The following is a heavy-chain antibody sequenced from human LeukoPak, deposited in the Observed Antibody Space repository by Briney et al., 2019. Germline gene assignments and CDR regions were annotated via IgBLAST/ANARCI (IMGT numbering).Heavy chain of an antibody. CDR3: GAPKQLERVFDD. J-gene: IGHJ4*02. CDR2: IRYDASNK. CDR1: GFTFSSYG. D-gene: IGHD6-6*01. Sequence: GGSLRLSCAASGFTFSSYGMHWVRQAPGKGLERVAFIRYDASNKYYADSVKGRFTISRDNSKNTLHLQMNSLRAEDTAVYYCGAPKQLERVFDDWGQGTLVTVSS. V-gene: IGHV3-30*02.